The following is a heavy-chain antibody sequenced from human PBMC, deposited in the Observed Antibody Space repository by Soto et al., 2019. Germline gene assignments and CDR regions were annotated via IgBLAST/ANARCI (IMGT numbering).Heavy chain of an antibody. Sequence: GASVKVSCKVSGYTLTELSMHWVRQAPGKGLEWMGGFDPEDGETIYAQKFQGRVTMTEDTSTDTAYMELSSLRSEDTAVYYCATMRIVVVPAASGNWFDPWGQGTLVTVS. V-gene: IGHV1-24*01. J-gene: IGHJ5*02. D-gene: IGHD2-2*01. CDR3: ATMRIVVVPAASGNWFDP. CDR1: GYTLTELS. CDR2: FDPEDGET.